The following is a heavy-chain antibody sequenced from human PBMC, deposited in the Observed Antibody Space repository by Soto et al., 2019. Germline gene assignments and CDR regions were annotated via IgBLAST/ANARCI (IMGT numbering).Heavy chain of an antibody. D-gene: IGHD3-16*01. CDR3: TRASSLDFDF. Sequence: PGGSLRLSCTTSGFTFGDYAPSWVRQAPGKGLEWVGFIRRNAYGGTTDYAASVKGRFTISRDDSKSIAYLQMNSLRTEDTALYYCTRASSLDFDFWGQGTLVTVSS. J-gene: IGHJ4*02. CDR1: GFTFGDYA. CDR2: IRRNAYGGTT. V-gene: IGHV3-49*04.